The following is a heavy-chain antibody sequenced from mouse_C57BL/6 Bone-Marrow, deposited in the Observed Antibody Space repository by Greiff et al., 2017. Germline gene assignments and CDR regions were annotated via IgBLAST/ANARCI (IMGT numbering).Heavy chain of an antibody. J-gene: IGHJ1*03. Sequence: EVQLQESGGGLVKPGGSLKLSCAASGFTFSDYGMHWVRQAPEKGLEWVAYISSGSSTIYYADTVKGRFTISRDKAENTLFLQMNSLRSEDTAMYYCARKRDSSFYWYFDVWGTGTTVTVSS. V-gene: IGHV5-17*01. CDR3: ARKRDSSFYWYFDV. D-gene: IGHD1-1*01. CDR2: ISSGSSTI. CDR1: GFTFSDYG.